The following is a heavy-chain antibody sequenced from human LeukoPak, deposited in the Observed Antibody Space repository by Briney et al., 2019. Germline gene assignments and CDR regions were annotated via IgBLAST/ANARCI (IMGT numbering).Heavy chain of an antibody. Sequence: SETLSLTCTVSGGSMSPYHWGWIRQPPGKGLEWIGYIYYSGSTNYNPSLKSRVTISVDTSKNQFSLKLSSVTAADTAVYYCARALAAAGTVRHYYYGMDVWGQGTTVTVSS. J-gene: IGHJ6*02. V-gene: IGHV4-59*01. D-gene: IGHD6-13*01. CDR3: ARALAAAGTVRHYYYGMDV. CDR2: IYYSGST. CDR1: GGSMSPYH.